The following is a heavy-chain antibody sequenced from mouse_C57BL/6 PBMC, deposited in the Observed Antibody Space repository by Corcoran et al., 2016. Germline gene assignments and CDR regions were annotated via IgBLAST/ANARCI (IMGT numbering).Heavy chain of an antibody. CDR2: INTYSGVP. CDR3: ARGQLRLWYFDV. D-gene: IGHD3-2*02. V-gene: IGHV9-3*01. CDR1: GYTFTTYG. Sequence: QIQLVQSGPELKKPGETVKISCKASGYTFTTYGMSWVKQAPGKGLKWMGWINTYSGVPTYADDFKGRFAFSLETSASTAYLQINNLKNEDTATYFCARGQLRLWYFDVWGTGTTVTVSS. J-gene: IGHJ1*03.